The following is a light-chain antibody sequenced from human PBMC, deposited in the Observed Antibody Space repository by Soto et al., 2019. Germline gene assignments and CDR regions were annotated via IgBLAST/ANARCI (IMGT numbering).Light chain of an antibody. CDR2: GAS. J-gene: IGKJ3*01. V-gene: IGKV3-20*01. CDR3: QQYGSGFT. Sequence: EIVLTQSPGTLSLSPGERATLSCRASQSVSSSYLAWYQQKPGQAPRLLIYGASSRATGIPDRFSGSGSGTDFTLTISRLEPEDFAVYYCQQYGSGFTFCPGTKVDIK. CDR1: QSVSSSY.